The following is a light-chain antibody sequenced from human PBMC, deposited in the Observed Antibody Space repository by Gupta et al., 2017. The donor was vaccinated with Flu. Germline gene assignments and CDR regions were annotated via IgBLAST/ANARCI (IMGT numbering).Light chain of an antibody. CDR2: DAY. CDR1: QSISSK. J-gene: IGKJ1*01. CDR3: QQYDTWPPWT. V-gene: IGKV3-15*01. Sequence: EIVMTQSPATLSVSPGERATRSCRASQSISSKVAWYQQKPGQAPRLLIYDAYTRPTGVPVRFSGGGSGTEFTLTINSLQSEDFAIYYCQQYDTWPPWTLGQGTKVEIK.